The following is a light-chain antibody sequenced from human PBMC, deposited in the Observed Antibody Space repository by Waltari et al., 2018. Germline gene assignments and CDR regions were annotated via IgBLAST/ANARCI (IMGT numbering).Light chain of an antibody. CDR2: GSS. V-gene: IGKV3-20*01. J-gene: IGKJ2*01. Sequence: EYVFTQSPGTLSLAPGERATLSCRASQSAASIYLAWYQQTPGQAPRLLLYGSSNRATGIPDRFSGSVSGKDFTLTISRLEPEDFAVYYCQQYGDSPLYTFGRGTKLEIK. CDR1: QSAASIY. CDR3: QQYGDSPLYT.